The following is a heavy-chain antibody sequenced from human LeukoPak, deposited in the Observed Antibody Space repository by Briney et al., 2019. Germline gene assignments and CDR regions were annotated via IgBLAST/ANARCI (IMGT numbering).Heavy chain of an antibody. J-gene: IGHJ4*02. CDR2: ISTSGST. CDR1: GGSISSHY. V-gene: IGHV4-4*09. D-gene: IGHD3-22*01. CDR3: ASPRSGYRYTFDY. Sequence: SETLSLTCTVFGGSISSHYWSWIRQAPGKGLEWIGYISTSGSTNYNPSLKSRVSISLDTSKNRFSLNLNFVTAADTAVYYCASPRSGYRYTFDYWGQGALVTVSS.